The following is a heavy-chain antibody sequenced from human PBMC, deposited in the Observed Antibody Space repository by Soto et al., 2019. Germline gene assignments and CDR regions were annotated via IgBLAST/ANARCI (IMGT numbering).Heavy chain of an antibody. CDR2: IYPGDSDT. V-gene: IGHV5-51*01. CDR3: ARHYSSSSPTRPQIIPWFAP. D-gene: IGHD6-13*01. CDR1: GYSFTSYW. Sequence: GESLKISFKGSGYSFTSYWIGWVRQMPGKGLECMGIIYPGDSDTRYSPSFQGQVNTSADKSISTADLQWSSLKASYTAMYYGARHYSSSSPTRPQIIPWFAPGGHGTLVTVSS. J-gene: IGHJ5*02.